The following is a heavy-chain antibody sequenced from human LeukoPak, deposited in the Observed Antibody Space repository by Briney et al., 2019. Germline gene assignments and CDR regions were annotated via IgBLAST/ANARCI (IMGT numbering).Heavy chain of an antibody. J-gene: IGHJ4*02. D-gene: IGHD3-22*01. CDR3: ASQDYYDSSGYPSPYYFDY. CDR2: IKQDGSEI. Sequence: TGGSLRLPCAASGFTFSSYWMSWVRQAPGKGLEWVANIKQDGSEIYYVDSVKGRFTISRDNAKNSLYLQMNSLRAEDTAVYYCASQDYYDSSGYPSPYYFDYWGQGTLVTVSS. V-gene: IGHV3-7*01. CDR1: GFTFSSYW.